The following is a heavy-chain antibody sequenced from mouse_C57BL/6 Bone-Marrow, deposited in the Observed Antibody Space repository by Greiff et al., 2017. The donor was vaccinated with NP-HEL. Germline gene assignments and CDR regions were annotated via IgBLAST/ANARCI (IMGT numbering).Heavy chain of an antibody. CDR2: ISDGGSYT. J-gene: IGHJ2*01. V-gene: IGHV5-4*01. Sequence: EVQLVESGGGLVKPGGSLKLSCAASGFTFSSYAMSWVRQTPEKRLEWVATISDGGSYTYYPDNVKGRFTISRDNAKNNLYLQMSHLKSEDTAMYYCARGLGPYYFDYWGQGTTLTVSS. D-gene: IGHD4-1*01. CDR3: ARGLGPYYFDY. CDR1: GFTFSSYA.